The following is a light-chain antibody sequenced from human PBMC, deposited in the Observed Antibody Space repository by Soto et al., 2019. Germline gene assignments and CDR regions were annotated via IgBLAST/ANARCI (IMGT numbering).Light chain of an antibody. CDR2: DAS. V-gene: IGKV3-11*01. Sequence: EILLTQSPATLSLSPGERATLSCRASQSVRSSLAWYQQKPGKAPRLLIYDASTRATGIPGRFSGSGSGTDFTLTISNLEPEDFAVYFCQQRSSLPWTFGQGAKVEIK. J-gene: IGKJ1*01. CDR1: QSVRSS. CDR3: QQRSSLPWT.